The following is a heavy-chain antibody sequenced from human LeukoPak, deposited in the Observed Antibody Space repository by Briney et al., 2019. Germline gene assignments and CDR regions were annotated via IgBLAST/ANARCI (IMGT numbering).Heavy chain of an antibody. V-gene: IGHV4-59*11. D-gene: IGHD5-24*01. CDR3: VRSATIAVFRYGMDV. CDR2: VHHTGVT. J-gene: IGHJ6*02. CDR1: GGSITSLY. Sequence: SETLSLTCSVSGGSITSLYWSWVRQPPGKGLEYVGYVHHTGVTNYNPSLRGRVTVSMDASKNQFYLKLNSVTAADTAVYYCVRSATIAVFRYGMDVWGQGTTVTVSS.